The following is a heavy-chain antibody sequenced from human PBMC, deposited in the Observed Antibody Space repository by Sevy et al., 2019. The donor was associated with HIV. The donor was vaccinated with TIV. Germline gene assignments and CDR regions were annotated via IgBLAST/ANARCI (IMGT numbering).Heavy chain of an antibody. CDR3: ARDFAGYGEYDY. V-gene: IGHV3-7*01. J-gene: IGHJ4*02. Sequence: GGSLRLSCAASGFTFSGYWMTWVRQAPGKGLEWVANIKEDGSAEYYVDSVKGRFTISRDNAKNSLFLQLNSLRAEDTAMYYSARDFAGYGEYDYLGQGTLVTVSS. D-gene: IGHD4-17*01. CDR1: GFTFSGYW. CDR2: IKEDGSAE.